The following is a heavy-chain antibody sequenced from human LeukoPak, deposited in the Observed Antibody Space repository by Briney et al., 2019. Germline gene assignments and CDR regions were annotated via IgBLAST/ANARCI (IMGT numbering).Heavy chain of an antibody. Sequence: GGSLRLSCAASGFTFSSYGMHWVRQAPGKGLEWVAFIRYDGSNKYYADSVKGRFTISRDNAKNSLYLQMNSLRAEDTAVYYCARLSHDDFWGSYRYYYMDVWGKGTTVTISS. CDR2: IRYDGSNK. V-gene: IGHV3-30*02. D-gene: IGHD3-16*02. J-gene: IGHJ6*03. CDR3: ARLSHDDFWGSYRYYYMDV. CDR1: GFTFSSYG.